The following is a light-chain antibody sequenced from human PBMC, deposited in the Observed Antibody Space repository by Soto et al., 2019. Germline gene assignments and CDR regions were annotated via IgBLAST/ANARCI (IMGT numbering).Light chain of an antibody. Sequence: DIQMTQAPSSLSASVGDRVTITWRASQSISSYVNLYQQKPGQAPKLLIYAASSLQSGVPSRFSGHESGTDVAHTISSLQPEDLAPCYCQRSCSPPSLTFGQRTRLEI. CDR1: QSISSY. CDR3: QRSCSPPSLT. J-gene: IGKJ5*01. V-gene: IGKV1-39*01. CDR2: AAS.